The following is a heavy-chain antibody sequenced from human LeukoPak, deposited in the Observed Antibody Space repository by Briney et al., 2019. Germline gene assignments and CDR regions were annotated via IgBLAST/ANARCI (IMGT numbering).Heavy chain of an antibody. V-gene: IGHV7-4-1*02. J-gene: IGHJ4*02. Sequence: ASVKVSCKASGYSFTNYAMNWVRQAPGQGLEFMGWIHPSTGNPAYAQGFSGRFVFSLDTSVATTYLQISDLKAEDTAVYFCARALDSLGGLSLPDYWGQGTLVTVSS. D-gene: IGHD3-16*02. CDR2: IHPSTGNP. CDR1: GYSFTNYA. CDR3: ARALDSLGGLSLPDY.